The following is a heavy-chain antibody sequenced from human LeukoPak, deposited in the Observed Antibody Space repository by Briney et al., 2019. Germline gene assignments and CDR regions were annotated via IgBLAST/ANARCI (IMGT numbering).Heavy chain of an antibody. D-gene: IGHD7-27*01. CDR2: ISWNSGSI. Sequence: QPGRSLRLSCAASGFTFDDYAMHWVRQAPGKGLEWVSGISWNSGSIGYADSVKGRSIISRDNAKNSLDLQMSSLRVEDTAVYYCMCWGTDNHWGQGILVTVSS. CDR3: MCWGTDNH. CDR1: GFTFDDYA. J-gene: IGHJ4*02. V-gene: IGHV3-9*01.